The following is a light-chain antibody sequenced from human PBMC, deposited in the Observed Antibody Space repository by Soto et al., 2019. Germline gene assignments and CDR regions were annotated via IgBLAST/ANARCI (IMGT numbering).Light chain of an antibody. CDR3: QQRADWPIT. CDR1: QYITIY. J-gene: IGKJ5*01. V-gene: IGKV3-11*01. CDR2: DAS. Sequence: IVVTLSPATLSLSPGERAPLSCRASQYITIYLAWYQQKPGQAPRLLIYDASNRATGIPARFSGSGSGTDFTLTISSLEPDDFAVYYCQQRADWPITFGQGTRLEI.